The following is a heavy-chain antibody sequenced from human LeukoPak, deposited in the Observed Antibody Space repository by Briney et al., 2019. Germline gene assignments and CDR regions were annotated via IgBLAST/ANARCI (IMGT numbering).Heavy chain of an antibody. CDR2: IHHSGNT. CDR1: DCSIGTAYY. V-gene: IGHV4-38-2*02. D-gene: IGHD1-1*01. Sequence: SETLSLTCSVSDCSIGTAYYWGWIRQPPGKGLEWIGNIHHSGNTYYNPSLKSRVTISIDTSKNHFSLKLSSVTAADTALYYCAKSYNWNAEYYFDYWGQGTLVTVSS. CDR3: AKSYNWNAEYYFDY. J-gene: IGHJ4*02.